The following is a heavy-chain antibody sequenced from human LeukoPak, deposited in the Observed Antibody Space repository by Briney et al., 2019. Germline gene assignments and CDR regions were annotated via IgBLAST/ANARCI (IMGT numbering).Heavy chain of an antibody. J-gene: IGHJ6*03. CDR3: ARVGSSSWYVPYYYYYYMDV. Sequence: GGSLRLSCAASGFTFSGSAIYWVRQASGKGLEWVGRIRSKPNNYATAYAASVKGRFTVSRDESKNTAYLQMNSLRAEDTAVYYCARVGSSSWYVPYYYYYYMDVWGKGTTVTVSS. CDR1: GFTFSGSA. CDR2: IRSKPNNYAT. D-gene: IGHD6-13*01. V-gene: IGHV3-73*01.